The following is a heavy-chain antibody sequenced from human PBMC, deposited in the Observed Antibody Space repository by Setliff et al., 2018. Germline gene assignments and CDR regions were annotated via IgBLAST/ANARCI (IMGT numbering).Heavy chain of an antibody. Sequence: ASVKVSCKASGYTFTTYGISWLRQAPGQGLEWMGWISVYSGDASYVQKFQGRVTMTADTSTSTVYMELRSLRSDDTAVYFCARDPTNHFWSAYWPFWGQGTLVTVSS. CDR2: ISVYSGDA. J-gene: IGHJ4*02. V-gene: IGHV1-18*01. CDR3: ARDPTNHFWSAYWPF. D-gene: IGHD3-3*02. CDR1: GYTFTTYG.